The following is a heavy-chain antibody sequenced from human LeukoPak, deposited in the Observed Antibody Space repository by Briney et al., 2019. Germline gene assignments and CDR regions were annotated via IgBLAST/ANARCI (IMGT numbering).Heavy chain of an antibody. V-gene: IGHV4-39*07. CDR1: GGSISSSSYY. D-gene: IGHD2/OR15-2a*01. Sequence: SETLSLTCTVSGGSISSSSYYWGWIRQPPGKGLEWIGSIYHSGSTYYNPSLKSRVTISVDTSKNQFSLKLSSVTAADTAVYYCARLSDLTQFDYWGQGTLVTVSS. CDR2: IYHSGST. CDR3: ARLSDLTQFDY. J-gene: IGHJ4*02.